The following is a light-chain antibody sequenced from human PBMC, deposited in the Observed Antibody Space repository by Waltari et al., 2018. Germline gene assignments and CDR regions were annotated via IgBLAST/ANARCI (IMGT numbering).Light chain of an antibody. Sequence: DIVMNQSPLSLSVTPGEPASSSCRSSQSLLHSSGNTFLVWYLQKPGQSPQLLIYLVSNRASGVPDRFSVSGSVTDFTLKISRVEAEDVGVYFCMQSRQTPWTFGQGTKVEIK. CDR3: MQSRQTPWT. CDR1: QSLLHSSGNTF. J-gene: IGKJ1*01. V-gene: IGKV2-28*01. CDR2: LVS.